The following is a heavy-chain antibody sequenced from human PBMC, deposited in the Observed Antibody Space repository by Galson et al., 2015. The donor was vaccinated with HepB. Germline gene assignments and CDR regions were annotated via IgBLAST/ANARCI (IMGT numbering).Heavy chain of an antibody. Sequence: SLRLSCAASGFTFSSYAMSWVRQAPGKGLEWVSAISGSGGSTYYADSVKGRFTISRDNSKNTLYLQMNSLRAEDTAVYYCAKVMTYRFGELLGAFDIWGQGTMVTVSS. J-gene: IGHJ3*02. V-gene: IGHV3-23*01. D-gene: IGHD3-10*01. CDR3: AKVMTYRFGELLGAFDI. CDR1: GFTFSSYA. CDR2: ISGSGGST.